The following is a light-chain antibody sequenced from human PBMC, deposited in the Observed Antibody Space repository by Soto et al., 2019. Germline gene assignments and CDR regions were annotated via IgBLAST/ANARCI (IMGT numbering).Light chain of an antibody. Sequence: QSALTQPRSVSGSPGQSVTISCTGTSSDVGGYNYVSWYQQHPGKAPKLMIYDVSKRPSGVPDRFSGSKSGNPASLTISGLQAEDEADYYCGSYAGSYSYVFGTGTKLTVL. CDR2: DVS. V-gene: IGLV2-11*01. CDR3: GSYAGSYSYV. J-gene: IGLJ1*01. CDR1: SSDVGGYNY.